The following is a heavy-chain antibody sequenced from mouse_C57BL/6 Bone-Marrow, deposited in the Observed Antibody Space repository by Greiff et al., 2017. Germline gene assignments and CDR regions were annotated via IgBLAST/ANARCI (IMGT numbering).Heavy chain of an antibody. Sequence: EVQLQQSGPELVKPGASVKMSCKASGYTFTDYNMHWVKQSHGQSLEWIGYINPNNGGTRYNQKFKGKATLTVNKSSSTAYMELRRLTSEASAVYYGGREALYGSTRAWFAYWGQGTLVTVSA. CDR3: GREALYGSTRAWFAY. J-gene: IGHJ3*01. CDR2: INPNNGGT. V-gene: IGHV1-22*01. D-gene: IGHD1-1*01. CDR1: GYTFTDYN.